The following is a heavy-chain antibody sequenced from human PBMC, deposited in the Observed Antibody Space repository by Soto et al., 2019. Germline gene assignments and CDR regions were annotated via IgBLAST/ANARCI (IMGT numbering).Heavy chain of an antibody. CDR3: AKRNNWNFDY. CDR2: ISGSGGST. D-gene: IGHD1-1*01. V-gene: IGHV3-23*01. CDR1: GFTFTTYA. J-gene: IGHJ4*02. Sequence: GGSLRLSCAASGFTFTTYAMSWVRQAPGKGLEWVSAISGSGGSTYYADSVKGRFTISRDNSKNTVYLQMNSLRAEDTAEYYCAKRNNWNFDYWGQGTLVTVSS.